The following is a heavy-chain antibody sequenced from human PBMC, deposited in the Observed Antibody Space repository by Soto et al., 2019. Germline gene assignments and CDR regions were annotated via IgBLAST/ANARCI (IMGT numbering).Heavy chain of an antibody. Sequence: QVQLQESGPGLVKPSQNLSLTCTVSGGSISSGGYYWSWIRQHPGKGLEWIGYIYYSGSTYYNPSLKSRVTISVDTSKNQFSLKLSSVTAADTAVYYCARDVSGYNNYYYYMDVWGKGTTVTVSS. D-gene: IGHD5-12*01. CDR2: IYYSGST. CDR1: GGSISSGGYY. J-gene: IGHJ6*03. CDR3: ARDVSGYNNYYYYMDV. V-gene: IGHV4-31*03.